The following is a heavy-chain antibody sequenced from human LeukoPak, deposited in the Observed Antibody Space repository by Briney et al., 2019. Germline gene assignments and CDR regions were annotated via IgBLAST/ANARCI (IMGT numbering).Heavy chain of an antibody. J-gene: IGHJ5*02. Sequence: SWVRQAPGKGLEWIGYTYYSGSTYYNPSLKSRVTISVDTSKNQFSLKLSSVTAADTAVYYCAKPYYYDSRIDPWGQGTRVTVSS. V-gene: IGHV4-30-4*08. CDR2: TYYSGST. CDR3: AKPYYYDSRIDP. D-gene: IGHD3-22*01.